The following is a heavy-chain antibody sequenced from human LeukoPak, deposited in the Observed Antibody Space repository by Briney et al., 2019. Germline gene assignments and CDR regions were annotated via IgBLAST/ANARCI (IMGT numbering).Heavy chain of an antibody. CDR3: ASSTIFGVQSGVFS. D-gene: IGHD3-3*01. V-gene: IGHV3-7*01. Sequence: GGSLRLSCAASGFTFSNYWMSWVRQAPGKGLEWVANINQDGSEKYYVDSVKGRFTISRDNAKNSLYLQMNSLRAEDTAVYYCASSTIFGVQSGVFSWGQGTLVTVSS. CDR1: GFTFSNYW. J-gene: IGHJ5*02. CDR2: INQDGSEK.